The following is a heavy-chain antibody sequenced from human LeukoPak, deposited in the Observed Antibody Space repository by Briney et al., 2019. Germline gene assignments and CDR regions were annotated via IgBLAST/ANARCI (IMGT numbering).Heavy chain of an antibody. Sequence: TGGSLRLSCAASGFTFSSYAMNWVRQAPGKGLEWVSAISGSGGSTYYADSVKGRFTISRDNSKNTLYLQMNSLRAEDTAVYYCARALFFLGWSRGSGSYHFDYWGQGTLVSVSS. CDR1: GFTFSSYA. CDR2: ISGSGGST. J-gene: IGHJ4*02. CDR3: ARALFFLGWSRGSGSYHFDY. V-gene: IGHV3-23*01. D-gene: IGHD3-10*01.